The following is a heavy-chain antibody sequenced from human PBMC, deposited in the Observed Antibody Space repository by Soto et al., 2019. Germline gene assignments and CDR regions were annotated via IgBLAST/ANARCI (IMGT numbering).Heavy chain of an antibody. V-gene: IGHV3-48*03. CDR1: GFTFSSYE. CDR2: ISTSGSTI. J-gene: IGHJ4*02. Sequence: GGSLRLSCTASGFTFSSYEMNWVRQAPGKGLEWVSYISTSGSTIYYADSVKGRFTISRDNAKNSLYLQMNSLRPDDTAVDYCARENCDYWGQGTLVTVSS. D-gene: IGHD1-1*01. CDR3: ARENCDY.